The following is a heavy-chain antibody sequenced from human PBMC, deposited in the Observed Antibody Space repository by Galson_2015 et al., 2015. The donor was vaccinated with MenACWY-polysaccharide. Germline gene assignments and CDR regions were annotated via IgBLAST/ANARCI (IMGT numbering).Heavy chain of an antibody. Sequence: TLYLPCPVSGDSITRGPYFWRWIRPHPGEGLEWIASISYDGGTYYNPSLNSRDTISIDTPKNQFSLKLNSVTAADTAVYYCVRGGRAVSNINWFDPWGQGTLVTVSS. V-gene: IGHV4-31*03. J-gene: IGHJ5*02. CDR1: GDSITRGPYF. CDR3: VRGGRAVSNINWFDP. D-gene: IGHD3-16*01. CDR2: ISYDGGT.